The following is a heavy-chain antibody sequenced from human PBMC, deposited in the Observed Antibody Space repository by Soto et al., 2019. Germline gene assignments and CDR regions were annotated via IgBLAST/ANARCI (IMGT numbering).Heavy chain of an antibody. V-gene: IGHV3-11*01. Sequence: PGGSLRLSCAASGFTFSDFYMSWIRQAPGKGLEWISYISSGSTNIFYAGSVKGRFTVSRDNAKNSVYLQMDSLRAEDTAVYYCARDRNAAGSDYWGQGTLVTVSS. CDR3: ARDRNAAGSDY. CDR2: ISSGSTNI. CDR1: GFTFSDFY. D-gene: IGHD1-1*01. J-gene: IGHJ4*02.